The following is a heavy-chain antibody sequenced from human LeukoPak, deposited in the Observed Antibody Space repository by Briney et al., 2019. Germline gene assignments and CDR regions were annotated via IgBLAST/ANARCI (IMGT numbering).Heavy chain of an antibody. V-gene: IGHV3-23*01. CDR2: ITGSGDRT. CDR3: AKRGEDPVDLDY. D-gene: IGHD3-16*01. J-gene: IGHJ4*02. CDR1: GFTFTSYS. Sequence: GSLRLSCAASGFTFTSYSMNWVRQAPGKGLEWVSAITGSGDRTYYTDSVRGRFTVSRDNSKNTLYLQMNGLRAEDTAVYYCAKRGEDPVDLDYWGQGTLVTVSS.